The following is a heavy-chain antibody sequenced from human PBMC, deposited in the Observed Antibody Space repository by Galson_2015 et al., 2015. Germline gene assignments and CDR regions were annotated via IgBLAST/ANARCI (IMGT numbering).Heavy chain of an antibody. V-gene: IGHV1-18*01. CDR1: GYTFTGYG. J-gene: IGHJ5*02. Sequence: SVKVSCKASGYTFTGYGISWVRQAPGQGLEWLGWISAYSGNTHYAQKFQGRVTMTADTSTSTAYMDLRSLRSDDTAGYYCARDRGGIIVIESPRPFDPPGQGTLVTVSS. D-gene: IGHD2/OR15-2a*01. CDR3: ARDRGGIIVIESPRPFDP. CDR2: ISAYSGNT.